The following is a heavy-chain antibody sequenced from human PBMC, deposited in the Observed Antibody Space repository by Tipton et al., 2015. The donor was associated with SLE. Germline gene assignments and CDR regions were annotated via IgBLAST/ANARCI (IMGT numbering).Heavy chain of an antibody. V-gene: IGHV4-61*09. CDR2: IYTSGST. J-gene: IGHJ4*02. D-gene: IGHD1-26*01. CDR1: GGSISSGSYY. Sequence: TLSLTCTVSGGSISSGSYYWSWIRQPAGKGLEWIGHIYTSGSTNYNPSLKSRVTISLDTSKNQFSLKLSSVTAADTAVYYCAREVRVVVGATYPDYWGQGTLVTVSS. CDR3: AREVRVVVGATYPDY.